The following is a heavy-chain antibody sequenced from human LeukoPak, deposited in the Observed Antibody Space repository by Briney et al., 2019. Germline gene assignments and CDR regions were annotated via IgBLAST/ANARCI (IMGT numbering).Heavy chain of an antibody. CDR1: GFTSNNYA. J-gene: IGHJ4*02. Sequence: GGSLRLSCAASGFTSNNYAMSWVRQAPGKGLEWVSGVSGSDSGTYYADSVKGRFTISRDNSKNTLFLQMSSLRAEDTAVYYCAKVSAVGTTTGYFDYWGQGTLVTVSS. CDR2: VSGSDSGT. CDR3: AKVSAVGTTTGYFDY. V-gene: IGHV3-23*01. D-gene: IGHD1-26*01.